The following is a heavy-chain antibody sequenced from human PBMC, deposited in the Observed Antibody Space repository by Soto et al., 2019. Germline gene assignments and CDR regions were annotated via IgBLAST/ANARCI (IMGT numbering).Heavy chain of an antibody. CDR1: GGSISSSNW. CDR2: IYHSGST. D-gene: IGHD3-10*01. J-gene: IGHJ5*02. Sequence: QVQLQESGPGLVKPSGTLSLTCAVSGGSISSSNWWSWVRQPPGKGLEWLGEIYHSGSTNYNPSLRIRVTISVNKSKNQFSLKLSSVTAADTAVYYCARRWMVRGVMNWFDPWGQGTLVTVSS. CDR3: ARRWMVRGVMNWFDP. V-gene: IGHV4-4*02.